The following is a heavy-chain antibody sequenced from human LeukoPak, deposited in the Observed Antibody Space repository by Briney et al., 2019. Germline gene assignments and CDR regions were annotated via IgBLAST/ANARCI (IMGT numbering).Heavy chain of an antibody. Sequence: PSETLSLTCTVSGGSISSGSYYWSWIRQPAGKGLEWIGRIYTSGSTNYNPSLKSRVTISVDTSKNQFSLKLSSVTAADTAVYYCAREEDCSSTSCYEYNWFDPWGQETLVTVSS. D-gene: IGHD2-2*01. J-gene: IGHJ5*02. CDR2: IYTSGST. CDR3: AREEDCSSTSCYEYNWFDP. V-gene: IGHV4-61*02. CDR1: GGSISSGSYY.